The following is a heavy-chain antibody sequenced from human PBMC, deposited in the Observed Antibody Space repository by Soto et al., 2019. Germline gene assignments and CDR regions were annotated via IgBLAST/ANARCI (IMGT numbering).Heavy chain of an antibody. D-gene: IGHD6-19*01. CDR2: IGTAGDT. CDR1: GFTFSSYD. V-gene: IGHV3-13*01. J-gene: IGHJ3*02. Sequence: PGGSLRLSCAASGFTFSSYDMHWVRQATGKGLEWVSAIGTAGDTYYPGSVKGRFTISRENAKNSLYLQMNSLRAGDTAVYYCARVSGSSGVDAFDIWGQGTTVTVSS. CDR3: ARVSGSSGVDAFDI.